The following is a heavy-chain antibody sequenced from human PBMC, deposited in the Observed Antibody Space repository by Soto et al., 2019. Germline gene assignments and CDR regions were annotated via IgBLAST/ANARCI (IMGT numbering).Heavy chain of an antibody. J-gene: IGHJ5*02. D-gene: IGHD5-12*01. V-gene: IGHV1-8*01. CDR2: MNPNSGNT. CDR3: ARVRPRRATPKNWFDP. CDR1: GYTFTSYD. Sequence: ASVKVSCKASGYTFTSYDINWVRQATGQGLEWMGWMNPNSGNTGYAQKFQGRVTMTRNTSISTAYMELSSLRSEDTAVYYCARVRPRRATPKNWFDPWGQGTLVPVSS.